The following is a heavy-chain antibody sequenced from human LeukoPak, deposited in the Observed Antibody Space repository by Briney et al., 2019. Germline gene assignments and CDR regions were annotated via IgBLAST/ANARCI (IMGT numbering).Heavy chain of an antibody. V-gene: IGHV4-34*01. CDR2: INQSGNT. CDR1: GGSLSGNY. CDR3: ARLGPYSSSWSITHYSYYYMDV. D-gene: IGHD6-13*01. Sequence: SETLSLTCAVYGGSLSGNYWSWIRQPPGKGLEWIGEINQSGNTKYNPSLKSRVTISVDTSKNQFSLKLTSVTAADTAVYYCARLGPYSSSWSITHYSYYYMDVWGKGTTVTVSS. J-gene: IGHJ6*03.